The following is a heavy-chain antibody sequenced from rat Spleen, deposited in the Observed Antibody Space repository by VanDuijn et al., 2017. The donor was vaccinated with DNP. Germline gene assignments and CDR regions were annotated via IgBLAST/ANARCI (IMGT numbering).Heavy chain of an antibody. Sequence: QVQLKESGPGLVQPSQTLSLTCAVSGFSLTSYGVSWVRQPPGKGLEWIAGISSGGSTFYNSALKSRLSINRDTSKSQVFLTVTSLQTEDTGIYYCNRNEFGQPGVYWGQGVMVTVSS. CDR2: ISSGGST. V-gene: IGHV2S8*01. CDR3: NRNEFGQPGVY. J-gene: IGHJ2*01. CDR1: GFSLTSYG. D-gene: IGHD1-4*01.